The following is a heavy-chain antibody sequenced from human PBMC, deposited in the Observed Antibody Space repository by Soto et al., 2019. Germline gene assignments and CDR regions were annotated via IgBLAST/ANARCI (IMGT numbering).Heavy chain of an antibody. V-gene: IGHV4-39*01. CDR2: IYYSGST. Sequence: QLQLQESGPGLVKPSETLSLTCTVSGGSINSGSYYWGWIRQPPGKGLEWIGSIYYSGSTYYNPSLKSRVTIFVDTSKNQFSLKLTSLTATDTAVYYCARRRLGEFDYWGQGSLVTVSS. CDR3: ARRRLGEFDY. CDR1: GGSINSGSYY. J-gene: IGHJ4*02. D-gene: IGHD3-16*01.